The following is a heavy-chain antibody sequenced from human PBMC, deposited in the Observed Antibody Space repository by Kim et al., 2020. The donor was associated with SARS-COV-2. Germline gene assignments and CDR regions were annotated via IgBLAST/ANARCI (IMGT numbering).Heavy chain of an antibody. Sequence: ASVTVSCKASGYTFTGYYMHWVRQAPGQGLEWMGRINPNSGGTNYAQKFQGRVTMTRDTSISTAYMELSRLRSDDTAVYYCARALPRAAYCSGGSCYGWFDPWGQGTLVTVSS. J-gene: IGHJ5*02. V-gene: IGHV1-2*06. CDR3: ARALPRAAYCSGGSCYGWFDP. CDR1: GYTFTGYY. D-gene: IGHD2-15*01. CDR2: INPNSGGT.